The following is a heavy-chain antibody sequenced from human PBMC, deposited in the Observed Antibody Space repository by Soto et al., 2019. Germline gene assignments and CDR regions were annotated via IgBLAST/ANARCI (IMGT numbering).Heavy chain of an antibody. CDR1: GYTFTSYG. J-gene: IGHJ4*02. V-gene: IGHV1-18*01. CDR2: ISAYNGNT. Sequence: ASVKVSCKASGYTFTSYGISWVRQAPGQGLEWMGWISAYNGNTNYAQKLQGRVTMTTDTSTSTAYMELRSLRSDDTAVYYCARDAPLRGSYYFDYWGQGTLVTVSS. D-gene: IGHD1-26*01. CDR3: ARDAPLRGSYYFDY.